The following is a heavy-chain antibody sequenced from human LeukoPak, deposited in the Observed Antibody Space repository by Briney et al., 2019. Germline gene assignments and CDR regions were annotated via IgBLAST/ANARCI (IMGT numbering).Heavy chain of an antibody. Sequence: GGSLRLSCAASGFTFSDYYMSWIRQAPGKGLEWVSYISSSGSTIYYADSVKGRFTISRDNAKNSLYLQMNSLRAEDTAVYYCAKDRYSDNTGHHYENEYWGQGTLVTVSS. J-gene: IGHJ4*02. V-gene: IGHV3-11*01. CDR3: AKDRYSDNTGHHYENEY. CDR1: GFTFSDYY. CDR2: ISSSGSTI. D-gene: IGHD3-22*01.